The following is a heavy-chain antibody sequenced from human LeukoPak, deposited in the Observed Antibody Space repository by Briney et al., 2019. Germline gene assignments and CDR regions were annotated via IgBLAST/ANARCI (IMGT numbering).Heavy chain of an antibody. Sequence: GGSLRLSCAASGFTVSSNYMSWVRQAPGKGLEWVSVIYSGGSTYYADSVKGRFTISRDNSKNTLYLQMNSLRAEDTAGYYCAKKPVTIKSPFDTWGQGTLVTVSS. CDR3: AKKPVTIKSPFDT. D-gene: IGHD5-24*01. J-gene: IGHJ4*02. CDR2: IYSGGST. CDR1: GFTVSSNY. V-gene: IGHV3-66*01.